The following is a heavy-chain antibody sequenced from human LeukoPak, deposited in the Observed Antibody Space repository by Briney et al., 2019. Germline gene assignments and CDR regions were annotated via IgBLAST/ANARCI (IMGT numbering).Heavy chain of an antibody. CDR2: IYHSGST. J-gene: IGHJ4*02. CDR1: GYSISSGYY. Sequence: SETLSLTCAVSGYSISSGYYWGWIRQPPGKGLEWIGSIYHSGSTYYNPSLKSRDTISADTSKNQFSLKLSSVTAADTAVYYCARYNPYYFDYWGQGTLVTVSS. D-gene: IGHD1-1*01. CDR3: ARYNPYYFDY. V-gene: IGHV4-38-2*01.